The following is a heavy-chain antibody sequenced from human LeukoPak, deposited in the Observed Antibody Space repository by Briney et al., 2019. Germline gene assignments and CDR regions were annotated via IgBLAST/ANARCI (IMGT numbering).Heavy chain of an antibody. CDR1: GGSISSSNW. J-gene: IGHJ3*02. V-gene: IGHV4-4*02. Sequence: PSGTLSLTCAVSGGSISSSNWWSWVRQPPGKGLEWIGEIYHSGSTNYNPSLKSRVTISVDKSKNQFSLKLSSVTAADTAVYYCARDNRAMIVVVTPGGFDIWGQGTMVTVSS. D-gene: IGHD3-22*01. CDR2: IYHSGST. CDR3: ARDNRAMIVVVTPGGFDI.